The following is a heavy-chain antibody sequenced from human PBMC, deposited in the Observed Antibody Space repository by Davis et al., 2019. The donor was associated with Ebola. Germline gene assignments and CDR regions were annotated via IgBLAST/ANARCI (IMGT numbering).Heavy chain of an antibody. V-gene: IGHV4-59*01. CDR2: IYYSGST. CDR3: ARATYYYYYGMDV. Sequence: SETLSLTCTVSGDSISSYYWSWIRQPPGKGLEWIGYIYYSGSTNYNPSLKSRVTISVDTSKNQFSLKLSSVTAADTAVYYCARATYYYYYGMDVWGQGTTVTVSS. J-gene: IGHJ6*02. CDR1: GDSISSYY.